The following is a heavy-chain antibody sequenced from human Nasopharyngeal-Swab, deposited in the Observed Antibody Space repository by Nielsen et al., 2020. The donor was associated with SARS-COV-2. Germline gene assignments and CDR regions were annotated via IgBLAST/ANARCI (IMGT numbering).Heavy chain of an antibody. V-gene: IGHV3-23*01. CDR2: ISGSGGST. Sequence: GESLKISCAASGFTFSSYAMSWVRQAPGKGLEWVSAISGSGGSTYYADSVKGRFTISRDNSKNTLYLQMNSLRAEDTAVYYCEKSAGIVVPAAMLGTIDYWGQGTLVTVSS. D-gene: IGHD2-2*01. CDR3: EKSAGIVVPAAMLGTIDY. CDR1: GFTFSSYA. J-gene: IGHJ4*02.